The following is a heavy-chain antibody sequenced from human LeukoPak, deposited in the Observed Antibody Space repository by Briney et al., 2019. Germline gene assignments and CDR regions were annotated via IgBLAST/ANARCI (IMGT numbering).Heavy chain of an antibody. Sequence: GASVKVSCKASGGTFSSYAISWVRQAPGQGLEWMGGIIPIFGTANYAQKFQGRVTITADESTSTAYMELSSLRSEDTAVYYCARGTSGRYYGSGSYTSYYYYMDVWGKGTTVTISS. D-gene: IGHD3-10*01. CDR1: GGTFSSYA. CDR3: ARGTSGRYYGSGSYTSYYYYMDV. J-gene: IGHJ6*03. V-gene: IGHV1-69*13. CDR2: IIPIFGTA.